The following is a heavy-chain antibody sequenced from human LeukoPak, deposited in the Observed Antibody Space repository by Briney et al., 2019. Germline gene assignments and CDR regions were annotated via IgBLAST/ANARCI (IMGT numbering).Heavy chain of an antibody. CDR2: IIPIFGTA. CDR1: GGTFSSYA. V-gene: IGHV1-69*13. Sequence: ALVKVSCKASGGTFSSYAISWVRQAPGQGLEWMGGIIPIFGTANYAQKFQGRVTITPDESTSTAYMELSSLRSEDTAVYYCAREGMEITGTHAARLDYWGQGTLVTVSS. J-gene: IGHJ4*02. D-gene: IGHD1-7*01. CDR3: AREGMEITGTHAARLDY.